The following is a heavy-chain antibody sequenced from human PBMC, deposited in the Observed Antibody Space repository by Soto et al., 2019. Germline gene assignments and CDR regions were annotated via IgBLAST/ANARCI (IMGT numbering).Heavy chain of an antibody. CDR2: IIPIFGTA. J-gene: IGHJ4*02. Sequence: QVQLVQSGAEVKKPGSSVKVSCKASGGTFSSYAISWVRQAPGQGLEWMGGIIPIFGTANYAQKFQGRVTITADESTRPAYMELSSLRSEDTAVYYCASGDSSYGDYAGSDWGQGTLVTVSS. CDR1: GGTFSSYA. D-gene: IGHD4-17*01. CDR3: ASGDSSYGDYAGSD. V-gene: IGHV1-69*12.